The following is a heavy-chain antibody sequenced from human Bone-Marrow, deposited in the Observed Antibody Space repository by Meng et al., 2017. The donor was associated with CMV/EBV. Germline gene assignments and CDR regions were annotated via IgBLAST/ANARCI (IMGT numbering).Heavy chain of an antibody. CDR2: IYYSGSA. CDR1: GGSISTTSYY. V-gene: IGHV4-39*01. D-gene: IGHD3-3*01. Sequence: GSLRLSCTVSGGSISTTSYYWGWVRQPPGKGLEWIGNIYYSGSAYYNPSLKSRVTISVDTSKNQFSLKLSSVAAADTAVYYCATYYDFWSGYYSDYWGQGTLVTVSS. J-gene: IGHJ4*02. CDR3: ATYYDFWSGYYSDY.